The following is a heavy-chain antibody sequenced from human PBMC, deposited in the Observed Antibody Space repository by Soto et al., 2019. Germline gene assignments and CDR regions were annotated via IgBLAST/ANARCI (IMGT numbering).Heavy chain of an antibody. D-gene: IGHD6-19*01. CDR2: ISIGSDSI. Sequence: LRLSCAASGFIFTSYSMVWVRLAPGKGLEWVASISIGSDSIYYADSVKGRFTVSRDNAKNSLYLQMNNLRVEDTAVYFCAKDRSADRFVQYFQHWGQGTQVTVSS. CDR1: GFIFTSYS. J-gene: IGHJ1*01. V-gene: IGHV3-21*01. CDR3: AKDRSADRFVQYFQH.